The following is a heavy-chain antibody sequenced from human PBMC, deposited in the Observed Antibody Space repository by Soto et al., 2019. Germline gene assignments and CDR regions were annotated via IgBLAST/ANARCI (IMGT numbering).Heavy chain of an antibody. CDR2: ISGSGGST. CDR3: AKGAASGPWDSSGWYALDY. CDR1: GFTFSSYA. V-gene: IGHV3-23*01. Sequence: EVQLLESGGGLVQPGGSLRLSCAASGFTFSSYAMSWVRQAPGKGLEWVSAISGSGGSTYYADSVKGRFTISRDNSKNTLYLQMNSLRAEDTAVYYCAKGAASGPWDSSGWYALDYWGQGTLVTVSS. D-gene: IGHD6-19*01. J-gene: IGHJ4*02.